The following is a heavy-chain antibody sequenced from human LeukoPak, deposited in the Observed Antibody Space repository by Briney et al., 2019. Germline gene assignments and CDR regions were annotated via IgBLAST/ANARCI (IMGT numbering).Heavy chain of an antibody. V-gene: IGHV1-69*05. CDR3: AMGYCSSTSCYRDYYYYYMDV. CDR2: IIPIFGTA. CDR1: GGTFSSYA. J-gene: IGHJ6*03. D-gene: IGHD2-2*01. Sequence: GASVKVSCKASGGTFSSYAISWVRQAPGQGLEWMGGIIPIFGTANYAQKFQGRVTITTDESTSTAYMELSSLRSEDTAVYYCAMGYCSSTSCYRDYYYYYMDVWGKGTTVTVSS.